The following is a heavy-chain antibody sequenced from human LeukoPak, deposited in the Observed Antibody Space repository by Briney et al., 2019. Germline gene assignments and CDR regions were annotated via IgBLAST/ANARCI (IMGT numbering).Heavy chain of an antibody. J-gene: IGHJ4*02. V-gene: IGHV3-23*01. Sequence: GGSLRLSCAVSGFTSISYDLSWVRQAPGKGLEGVSAISGSEDSTSYAESVKGRFTISRDNSKNTVYLQMNSLRVDDTAVYFCAKESPLRRRPQYWGQGTLVTVAS. D-gene: IGHD6-25*01. CDR2: ISGSEDST. CDR3: AKESPLRRRPQY. CDR1: GFTSISYD.